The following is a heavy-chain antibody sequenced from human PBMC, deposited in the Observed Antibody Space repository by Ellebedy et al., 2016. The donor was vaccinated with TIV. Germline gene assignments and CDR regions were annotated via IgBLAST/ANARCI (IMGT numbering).Heavy chain of an antibody. J-gene: IGHJ4*02. V-gene: IGHV3-33*08. CDR2: IWHDGSEK. D-gene: IGHD3-22*01. CDR3: ARDSSDTSGYYIPHFDY. CDR1: GFTFSRYT. Sequence: GESLKISCAASGFTFSRYTIHWVRQAPGKGLEWVAVIWHDGSEKFYVDSVKGRFTIFRDNSESTVDLQMDSLRVEDTGTYSCARDSSDTSGYYIPHFDYWGQGILVTVSS.